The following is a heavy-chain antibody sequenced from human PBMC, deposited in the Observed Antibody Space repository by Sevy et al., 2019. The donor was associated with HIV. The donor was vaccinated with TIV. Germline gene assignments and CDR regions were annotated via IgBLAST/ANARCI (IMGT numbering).Heavy chain of an antibody. V-gene: IGHV3-23*01. D-gene: IGHD3-22*01. J-gene: IGHJ4*02. CDR1: GFTFSSYA. Sequence: GGSLRLSCAASGFTFSSYAMSWVRQAPGKGLEWVSAISGSGGSTYYADSVKGRFTISRDNSKNTLYLQMNSLRAEDTAVYYCAKGGSMIVSGGGFDYWDQGTLVTVSS. CDR2: ISGSGGST. CDR3: AKGGSMIVSGGGFDY.